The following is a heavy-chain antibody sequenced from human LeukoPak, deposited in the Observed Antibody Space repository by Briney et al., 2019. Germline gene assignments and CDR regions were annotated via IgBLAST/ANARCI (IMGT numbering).Heavy chain of an antibody. CDR1: GGTFSCYA. Sequence: SVKVSCKASGGTFSCYAISWVRQAPGQGLEWMGGIIAVFGTANYAQKFQGRVTITADESTSTAYMELSSLRSEDTAVYYCARTVRGRGYSNYVGYWGQGTLVTVSS. D-gene: IGHD4-11*01. J-gene: IGHJ4*02. CDR2: IIAVFGTA. CDR3: ARTVRGRGYSNYVGY. V-gene: IGHV1-69*01.